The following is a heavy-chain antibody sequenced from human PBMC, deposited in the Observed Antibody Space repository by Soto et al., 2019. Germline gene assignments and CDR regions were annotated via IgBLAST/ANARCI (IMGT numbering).Heavy chain of an antibody. CDR2: ISGSGGST. V-gene: IGHV3-23*01. CDR3: AKMPGDRITIFFDP. J-gene: IGHJ5*02. D-gene: IGHD3-9*01. Sequence: VGSLRLSCAASGFTFSSYAMSWVRQAPGKGLEWVSAISGSGGSTYYADSVKGRFTISRDNSKNTLYLQMNSLRAEDTAVYYCAKMPGDRITIFFDPWGQGTLVTVSS. CDR1: GFTFSSYA.